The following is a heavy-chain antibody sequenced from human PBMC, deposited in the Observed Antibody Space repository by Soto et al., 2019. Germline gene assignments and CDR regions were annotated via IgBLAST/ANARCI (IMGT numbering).Heavy chain of an antibody. J-gene: IGHJ5*02. V-gene: IGHV4-31*03. CDR3: ARVGGINWFDP. CDR1: GGSISSGGYY. CDR2: IYYSGST. Sequence: QVQLQESGPGLVKPSQTLSLTCTVSGGSISSGGYYWSWIRQHPGKGLEWIGYIYYSGSTYYNPSLKXRXTXSXXTSKNQCSLQLSSLPAADTAVYYCARVGGINWFDPWGQGTLVTVSS. D-gene: IGHD3-16*01.